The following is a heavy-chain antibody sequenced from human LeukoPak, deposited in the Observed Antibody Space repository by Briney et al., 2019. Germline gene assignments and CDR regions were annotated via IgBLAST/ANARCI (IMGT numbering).Heavy chain of an antibody. V-gene: IGHV4-59*01. Sequence: SETLSLTCTVSGGSITSYYWSWVRQPPGKGLEWIGYMHYSGGATSYPAIKSRVAMSIDASKNQFSLKLSSVTAADTAVYYCARDIRVVGATHYPDQWGQGTLVTVSS. J-gene: IGHJ4*02. CDR3: ARDIRVVGATHYPDQ. D-gene: IGHD1-26*01. CDR1: GGSITSYY. CDR2: MHYSGGA.